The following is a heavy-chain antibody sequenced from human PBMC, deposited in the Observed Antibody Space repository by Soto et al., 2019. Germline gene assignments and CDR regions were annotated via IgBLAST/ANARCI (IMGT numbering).Heavy chain of an antibody. D-gene: IGHD2-15*01. CDR2: IYYSGST. CDR3: ARVTGGPRGWFDP. V-gene: IGHV4-61*01. Sequence: PSQMLSLTYTVSGGSVSSSSCCWSWIRQPPGKGLEWIGYIYYSGSTNYNPSLKSRVTTSVDTSKNQFSLKLSSVTAADTAVYSCARVTGGPRGWFDPWGQGTLVTVSS. J-gene: IGHJ5*02. CDR1: GGSVSSSSCC.